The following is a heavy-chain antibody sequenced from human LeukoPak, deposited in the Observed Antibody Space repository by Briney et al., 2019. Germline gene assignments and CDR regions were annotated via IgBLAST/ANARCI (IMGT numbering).Heavy chain of an antibody. V-gene: IGHV1-2*06. J-gene: IGHJ4*01. CDR2: INPNSGDT. CDR3: AREGSGYTYGRGSYFDY. Sequence: ASVKVSCKASGYTLTVYYIHWVRQAPGQGLEWMGRINPNSGDTNFAQKFQGRVTMTRDTSNSTAYMDLSGLRPDDTAVYYCAREGSGYTYGRGSYFDYRGHGILVAVSS. D-gene: IGHD5-18*01. CDR1: GYTLTVYY.